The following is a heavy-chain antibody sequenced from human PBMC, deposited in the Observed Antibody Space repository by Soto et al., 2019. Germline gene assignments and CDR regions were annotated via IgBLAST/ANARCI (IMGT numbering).Heavy chain of an antibody. V-gene: IGHV3-23*01. CDR2: ISGIGGSS. J-gene: IGHJ4*02. D-gene: IGHD5-18*01. Sequence: EVQLLESGGALEHPGGSLRLSCAASGFAFSTYAMTWVRQAPGKGLEWVSVISGIGGSSYYPASVKGRFTISRDNSKRSLYLQMNSLRAEDTAVYYCARDFYGGYTYGPGDYWGQGALVAVSS. CDR3: ARDFYGGYTYGPGDY. CDR1: GFAFSTYA.